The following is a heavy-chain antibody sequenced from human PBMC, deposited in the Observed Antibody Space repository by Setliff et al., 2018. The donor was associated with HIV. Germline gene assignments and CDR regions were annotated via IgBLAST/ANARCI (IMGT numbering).Heavy chain of an antibody. CDR3: ARDRHSSGLGSYGP. D-gene: IGHD3-10*01. Sequence: PSETLSLTCTIAGGSFSSYYWSWTRQPAGRGLEWIGRIYNSGTTNYNPSLKSRVTMSIDTSKNQFSLKLTSVTAADTAVYYCARDRHSSGLGSYGPWGPGTLVTVSS. J-gene: IGHJ5*02. CDR1: GGSFSSYY. V-gene: IGHV4-4*07. CDR2: IYNSGTT.